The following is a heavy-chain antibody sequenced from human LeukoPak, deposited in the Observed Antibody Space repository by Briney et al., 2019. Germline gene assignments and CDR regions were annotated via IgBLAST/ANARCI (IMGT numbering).Heavy chain of an antibody. CDR3: ASDCSGGSCYGIDAFDI. CDR2: IYHSGST. D-gene: IGHD2-15*01. Sequence: PSETLSLTCTVSGYSISSGYYWGWIRQPPGKGLEWIGSIYHSGSTYYNPSLKSRVTISVDTSKNQFSLKLSSVTAADTAVYYCASDCSGGSCYGIDAFDIWGQGTMVTVSS. J-gene: IGHJ3*02. V-gene: IGHV4-38-2*02. CDR1: GYSISSGYY.